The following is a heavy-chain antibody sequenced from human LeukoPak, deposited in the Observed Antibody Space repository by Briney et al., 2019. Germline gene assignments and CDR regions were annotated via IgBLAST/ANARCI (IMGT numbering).Heavy chain of an antibody. CDR1: GGSFSGYY. J-gene: IGHJ6*03. CDR3: ARRVQLWFRAYYHYYMDV. Sequence: PSETLSLTCAVYGGSFSGYYWSWIRQPPGKGLEWIGEINHSGSTNYNPSLKSRVTISVDTSKNQFSLKLSSVTAADTAVYYCARRVQLWFRAYYHYYMDVWGKGTTVTVSS. CDR2: INHSGST. D-gene: IGHD5-18*01. V-gene: IGHV4-34*01.